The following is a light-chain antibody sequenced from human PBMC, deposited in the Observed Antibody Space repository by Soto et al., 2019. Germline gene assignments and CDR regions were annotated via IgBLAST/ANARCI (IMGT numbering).Light chain of an antibody. CDR2: EVS. CDR3: FSYTSSTAYV. Sequence: QSALTLPASVSGSPEQSHTISCTGTSSDVGGYNYVSWYQLHPGKAPKLMIYEVSNRPSGISNRFSASKSGNTASLTISGLQAEDEADYYCFSYTSSTAYVFGTGTKVTVL. J-gene: IGLJ1*01. CDR1: SSDVGGYNY. V-gene: IGLV2-14*01.